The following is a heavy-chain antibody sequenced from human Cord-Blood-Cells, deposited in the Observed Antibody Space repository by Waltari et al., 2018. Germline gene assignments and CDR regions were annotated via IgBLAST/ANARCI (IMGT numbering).Heavy chain of an antibody. J-gene: IGHJ4*02. CDR1: GGSISSGGYY. CDR2: INYSGST. V-gene: IGHV4-31*03. Sequence: QVQLQESGPGLVKPSQTLSLTCTVSGGSISSGGYYWSWIRLHPGKGLEWIGYINYSGSTDYNPSLKSRVTIAVDTSKNQFSLKLSSVTAADTAVYYCAREGNDILTGYYNYWGQGTLVTVSS. D-gene: IGHD3-9*01. CDR3: AREGNDILTGYYNY.